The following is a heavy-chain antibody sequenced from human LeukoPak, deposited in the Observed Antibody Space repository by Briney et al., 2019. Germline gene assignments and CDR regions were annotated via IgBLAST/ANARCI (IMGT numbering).Heavy chain of an antibody. V-gene: IGHV5-51*01. Sequence: GESLKISRKGSGYSFTSYWIGWVRQMPGKGLEWMGIIYPGDSDTRYSPSFQGQVTISAGKSISTAYLQWSSLKASDTAMYYCARGLDTAMAPRGYFDFWGQGTLVTVSS. CDR2: IYPGDSDT. D-gene: IGHD5-18*01. CDR1: GYSFTSYW. CDR3: ARGLDTAMAPRGYFDF. J-gene: IGHJ4*02.